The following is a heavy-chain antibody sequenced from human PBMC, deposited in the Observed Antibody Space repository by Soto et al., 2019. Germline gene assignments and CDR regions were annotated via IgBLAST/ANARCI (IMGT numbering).Heavy chain of an antibody. CDR3: ARGYCSGGSCYYGYWFDP. CDR1: GGSISSGGYS. J-gene: IGHJ5*02. CDR2: IYHSGST. Sequence: QLQLQESGSGLVKPSQTLSLTCAVSGGSISSGGYSWSWIRQPPGKGLEWNGYIYHSGSTYYNPSLKSRVTISVDRSKNQFSLKLSSVTAADTAVYYCARGYCSGGSCYYGYWFDPWGQGTLVTVSS. V-gene: IGHV4-30-2*01. D-gene: IGHD2-15*01.